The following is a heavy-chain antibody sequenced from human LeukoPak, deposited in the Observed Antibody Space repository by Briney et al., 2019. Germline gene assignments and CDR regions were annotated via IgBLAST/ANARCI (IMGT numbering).Heavy chain of an antibody. Sequence: SETLSLTCTVSGGSISSYYWSWIRQPAGKGLEWIGHIYTSGSTNYNPSLKSRVTMSVDTSKNQFSLKLSSVTAADTAVYYCARGRYNWSGDAFDIWGQGTMVTVSS. V-gene: IGHV4-4*07. D-gene: IGHD1-20*01. CDR2: IYTSGST. J-gene: IGHJ3*02. CDR3: ARGRYNWSGDAFDI. CDR1: GGSISSYY.